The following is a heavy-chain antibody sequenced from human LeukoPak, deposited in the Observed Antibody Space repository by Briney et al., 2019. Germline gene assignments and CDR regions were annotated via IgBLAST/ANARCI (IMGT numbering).Heavy chain of an antibody. CDR2: ISYDGSNK. Sequence: PGGCLRLSCAASGFILSNYAMHWVRQAAGKGLEWVAVISYDGSNKNYADSVKGRFTISRDNSKNTLYLQMNSMRAEDTAVYYCARSFHDILTGYGEIDYWGQGTLVTVSS. CDR3: ARSFHDILTGYGEIDY. V-gene: IGHV3-30*04. CDR1: GFILSNYA. J-gene: IGHJ4*02. D-gene: IGHD3-9*01.